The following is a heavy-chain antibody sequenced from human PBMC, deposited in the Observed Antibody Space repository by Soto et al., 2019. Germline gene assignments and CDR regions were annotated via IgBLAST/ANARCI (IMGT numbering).Heavy chain of an antibody. CDR2: IYHSGST. CDR1: SGSISSSNW. CDR3: ARGGTYYYDSSPFDI. Sequence: SETLSLTCAVSSGSISSSNWWSWVRQPPGKGLEWIGEIYHSGSTNYNPSLKSRVTISVDKSKNQFSLKLSSVTAADTAVYYCARGGTYYYDSSPFDIWGQGTMVTVSS. D-gene: IGHD3-22*01. J-gene: IGHJ3*02. V-gene: IGHV4-4*02.